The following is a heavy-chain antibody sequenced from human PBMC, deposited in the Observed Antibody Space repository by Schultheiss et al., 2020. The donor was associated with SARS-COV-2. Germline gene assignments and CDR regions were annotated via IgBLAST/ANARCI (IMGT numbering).Heavy chain of an antibody. CDR3: AKPYDFTFDY. D-gene: IGHD3-3*01. CDR2: IYYSGST. Sequence: SQTLSLTCAVYGGSFSGYYWGWIRQPPGKGLEWIGYIYYSGSTNYNPSLKSRVTISVDTSKNQFSLKLSSVTAADTAVYYCAKPYDFTFDYWGQGTLVTVSS. J-gene: IGHJ4*02. V-gene: IGHV4-59*08. CDR1: GGSFSGYY.